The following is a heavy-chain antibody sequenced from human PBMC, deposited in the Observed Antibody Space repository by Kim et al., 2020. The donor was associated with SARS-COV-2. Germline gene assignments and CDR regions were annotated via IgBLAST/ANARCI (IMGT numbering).Heavy chain of an antibody. Sequence: GGSLRLSCAASGFTFSSYNMNWVRQAPGKGLEWVSSISSGSTYIYYADSVKGRFTISRDNAKKSLYLQMNSLRAEDTAVYFCARVRVSSWDGFDYWGQGT. V-gene: IGHV3-21*01. CDR1: GFTFSSYN. J-gene: IGHJ4*02. CDR3: ARVRVSSWDGFDY. CDR2: ISSGSTYI. D-gene: IGHD6-13*01.